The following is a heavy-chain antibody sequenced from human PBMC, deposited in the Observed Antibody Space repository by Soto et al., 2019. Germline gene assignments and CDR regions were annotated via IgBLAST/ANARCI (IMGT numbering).Heavy chain of an antibody. CDR3: ARRNTSAYYYYYYGIDV. V-gene: IGHV5-10-1*01. Sequence: GESLKISCKGSGYSFTSYWISWVRQMPGKGLEWMGRIDPSDSYTNYSPSFQGHVTISADKSISTAYLQWSSLKASDTAMYYCARRNTSAYYYYYYGIDVRAQRTTVTGSS. CDR1: GYSFTSYW. J-gene: IGHJ6*02. CDR2: IDPSDSYT. D-gene: IGHD2-21*01.